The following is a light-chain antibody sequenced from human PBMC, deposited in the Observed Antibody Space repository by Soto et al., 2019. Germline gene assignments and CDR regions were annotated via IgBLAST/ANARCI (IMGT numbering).Light chain of an antibody. CDR2: AAS. Sequence: DIQLTQSPSSVSASVGDRVTITCRASQGVSSWLAWYQQKPGKAPKLLISAASILQGGVPSRFSGSGSGTDYTLTISSLQPEDFATYYCQQANNFPITFGQGTRLEIK. J-gene: IGKJ5*01. CDR3: QQANNFPIT. V-gene: IGKV1-12*01. CDR1: QGVSSW.